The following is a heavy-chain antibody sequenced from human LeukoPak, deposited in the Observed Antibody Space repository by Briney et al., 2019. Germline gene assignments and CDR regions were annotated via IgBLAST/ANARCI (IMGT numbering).Heavy chain of an antibody. Sequence: GESLEISWQGSGSIFTTYWIGWLRQLPGKGLDWMGIIYPGDSDTRYSPSFQCQVTISADKYISTDYPQWSSLKASDTAMYYCARHEVAVAGYYGMDVWGQGTTVTVSS. D-gene: IGHD6-19*01. CDR2: IYPGDSDT. CDR1: GSIFTTYW. V-gene: IGHV5-51*01. J-gene: IGHJ6*02. CDR3: ARHEVAVAGYYGMDV.